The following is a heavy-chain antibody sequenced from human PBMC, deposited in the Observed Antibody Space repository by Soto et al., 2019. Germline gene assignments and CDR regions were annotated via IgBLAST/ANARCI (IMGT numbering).Heavy chain of an antibody. Sequence: QVQLVESGGGVVQPGRSLRLSCAASGFTFSSYGMHWVRQAPGKGLEWVAVISYDGSNKYYADSVKGRFTISRDNSKNTLYLQMNSLRAEDTAVYYCAKEAAFGELLYYYFDYWGQGTLVTVSS. CDR3: AKEAAFGELLYYYFDY. CDR2: ISYDGSNK. D-gene: IGHD3-10*01. V-gene: IGHV3-30*18. J-gene: IGHJ4*02. CDR1: GFTFSSYG.